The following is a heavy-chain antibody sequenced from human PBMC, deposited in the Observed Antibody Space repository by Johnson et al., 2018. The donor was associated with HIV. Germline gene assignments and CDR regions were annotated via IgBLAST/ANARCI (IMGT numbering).Heavy chain of an antibody. CDR2: ISYHGNND. V-gene: IGHV3-30*03. Sequence: QVHLVESGGGVVQPGRSLKISCAGSEFMFRNYAMHWVRLAPGKGLQWVAVISYHGNNDFYADSVRGRFTISRAISETTIYLQMDSLRPDDTALYYCARGRKDIGAADGLDNDGFDMWGQGTVVTVS. CDR3: ARGRKDIGAADGLDNDGFDM. J-gene: IGHJ3*02. D-gene: IGHD6-13*01. CDR1: EFMFRNYA.